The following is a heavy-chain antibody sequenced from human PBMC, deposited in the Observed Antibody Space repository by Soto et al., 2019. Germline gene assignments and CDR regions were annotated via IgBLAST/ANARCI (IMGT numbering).Heavy chain of an antibody. CDR2: ISGSGGGT. CDR3: AKDGTAAGIHYYGMDV. D-gene: IGHD6-13*01. J-gene: IGHJ6*02. V-gene: IGHV3-23*01. CDR1: GFTFSSYA. Sequence: EMQLLESGGGLVQPGGSLRLSCAASGFTFSSYAMSWVRQAPGKGLEWVSAISGSGGGTYYADSVKGRFTISRDNSKNTLFLQMNSLRAEDTALYLCAKDGTAAGIHYYGMDVWGQGTTVTVSS.